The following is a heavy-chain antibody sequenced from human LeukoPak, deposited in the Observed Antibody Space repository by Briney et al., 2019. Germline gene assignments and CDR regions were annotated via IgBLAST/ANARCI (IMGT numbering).Heavy chain of an antibody. V-gene: IGHV4-39*07. CDR1: GGSISSSSYY. CDR2: IYYSGST. Sequence: PSETLSLTCTVSGGSISSSSYYWGWIRQPPGKGLEWIGSIYYSGSTYYNPSLKSRVTISVDTSKNQFSLKLSSVTAADTAVYYCARDLVSNWFDPWGQGTLVTVSS. CDR3: ARDLVSNWFDP. J-gene: IGHJ5*02.